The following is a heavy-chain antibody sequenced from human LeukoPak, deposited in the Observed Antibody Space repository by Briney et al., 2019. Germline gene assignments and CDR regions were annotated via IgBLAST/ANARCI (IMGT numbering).Heavy chain of an antibody. CDR3: ARDRGTSLGSDY. CDR1: GGSISSYY. J-gene: IGHJ4*02. Sequence: SETLSLTCTVSGGSISSYYWSWIRQPPGKGLEWIGYIYYSGSTNYNPSLKSRVTISVDTSKNQFSLKLSSVTAADTAVYYCARDRGTSLGSDYWGQGTLVTVSS. D-gene: IGHD1-26*01. V-gene: IGHV4-59*01. CDR2: IYYSGST.